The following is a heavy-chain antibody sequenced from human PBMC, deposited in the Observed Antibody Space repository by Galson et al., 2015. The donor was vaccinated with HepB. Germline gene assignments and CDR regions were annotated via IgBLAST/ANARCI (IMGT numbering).Heavy chain of an antibody. J-gene: IGHJ4*02. V-gene: IGHV3-64D*06. CDR3: VKDLTGTYSFDY. CDR1: GFTFNSYF. CDR2: ISTDGGST. D-gene: IGHD7-27*01. Sequence: SLRLSCAASGFTFNSYFMPWVRQAPGKGLEYVSSISTDGGSTYYADSVKGRFTISRDNSKNTLYLQMTSLRAEDTAVYYCVKDLTGTYSFDYWGQGTLVTVSS.